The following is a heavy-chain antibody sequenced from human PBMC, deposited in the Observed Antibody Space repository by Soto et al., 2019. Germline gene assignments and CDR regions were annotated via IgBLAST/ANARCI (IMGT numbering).Heavy chain of an antibody. CDR3: ARAGNQLTFLAWLSSRYFDY. D-gene: IGHD3-3*02. V-gene: IGHV1-18*04. Sequence: XSVKVSCKASGYSFTSYGIIWVRQAPGQGLEWMGWISAYNGNTNYAQKLQGRVTMTTDTSTSTAYMELRSLRSDDTAVYYCARAGNQLTFLAWLSSRYFDYWGQGTLVTVSS. CDR1: GYSFTSYG. CDR2: ISAYNGNT. J-gene: IGHJ4*02.